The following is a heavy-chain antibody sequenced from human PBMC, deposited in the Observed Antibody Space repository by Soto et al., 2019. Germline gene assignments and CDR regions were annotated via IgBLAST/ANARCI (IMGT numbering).Heavy chain of an antibody. CDR1: GFIFSSYS. Sequence: KPGGSLRLSCAASGFIFSSYSMNWVRQAPGKGLEWVSSISSSSSYIYYADSVKGRFTISRDNAKNSLYLQMNSLRAEDTAVYYCARDGLWYYASRSYYNPGNYWGQGTPVTVSS. CDR3: ARDGLWYYASRSYYNPGNY. D-gene: IGHD3-10*01. CDR2: ISSSSSYI. J-gene: IGHJ4*02. V-gene: IGHV3-21*01.